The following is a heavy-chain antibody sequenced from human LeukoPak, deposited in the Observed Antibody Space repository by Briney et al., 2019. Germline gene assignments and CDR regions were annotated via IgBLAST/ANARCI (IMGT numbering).Heavy chain of an antibody. V-gene: IGHV3-33*01. D-gene: IGHD6-19*01. CDR1: GFTFSGHG. CDR3: AREDSSGWFSAY. CDR2: IWHDGSKQ. Sequence: GGSLRLSCAASGFTFSGHGMHWIRQAPGKGLEWVAVIWHDGSKQLYADSVKGRFSISRDDSTSTLYLQMNSLRAEDTAVYYCAREDSSGWFSAYWGQGTQVTVSS. J-gene: IGHJ4*02.